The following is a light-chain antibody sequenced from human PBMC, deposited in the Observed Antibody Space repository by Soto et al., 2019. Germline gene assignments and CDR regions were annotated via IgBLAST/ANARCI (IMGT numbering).Light chain of an antibody. CDR2: LGS. CDR3: LQPLQTPFT. Sequence: VMTQSPLSLPVTPGEPASISCRSSQSLLHSNGNTYLDWYLQKPGQSPQLLIYLGSNRDSGDPDRLRCSGSGTDFTLQISRGEAEDVGVYYCLQPLQTPFTFGGWKKVEIK. V-gene: IGKV2-28*01. J-gene: IGKJ4*01. CDR1: QSLLHSNGNTY.